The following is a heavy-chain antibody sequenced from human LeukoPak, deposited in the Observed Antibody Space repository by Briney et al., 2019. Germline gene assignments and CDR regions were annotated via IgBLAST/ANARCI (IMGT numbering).Heavy chain of an antibody. CDR3: ARAGDDCSSTSCYTQQNNWFDP. CDR1: GYSISSGYY. Sequence: PSETLSLTCTVSGYSISSGYYWGWIRQPPGKGLEWIGSIYHSGSTYYNPSLKSRVTISVDTPKNQFSLKLSSVTAADTAVYYCARAGDDCSSTSCYTQQNNWFDPWGQGTLVTVSS. CDR2: IYHSGST. V-gene: IGHV4-38-2*02. D-gene: IGHD2-2*02. J-gene: IGHJ5*02.